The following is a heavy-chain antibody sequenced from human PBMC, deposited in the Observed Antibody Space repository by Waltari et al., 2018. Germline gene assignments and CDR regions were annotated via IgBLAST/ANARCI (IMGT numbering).Heavy chain of an antibody. CDR1: GFTFDECA. D-gene: IGHD1-26*01. CDR2: IGWNSGNI. V-gene: IGHV3-9*01. Sequence: QLVESGGDWVQHGGSLRLSCVASGFTFDECAIPWVRQVPGKGLEWVSGIGWNSGNIAYGDFVKGRFIISRDNAKNSLYLQMNSLRREDTALYYCARDFAGSPTGAFDVWGQGTMVTVSS. CDR3: ARDFAGSPTGAFDV. J-gene: IGHJ3*01.